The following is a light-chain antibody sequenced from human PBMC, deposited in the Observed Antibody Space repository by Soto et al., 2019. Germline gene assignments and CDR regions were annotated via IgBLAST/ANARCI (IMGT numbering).Light chain of an antibody. J-gene: IGLJ2*01. CDR3: CSYAVSRSFVV. CDR2: EGS. CDR1: SSDVGSYNL. Sequence: QSALTQPASVSGSPGQSITISCTGTSSDVGSYNLVSWYQQHPGKAPKLIIYEGSKRPSGVSNRFSGSKSGNTASLTISGLQAEDEADYYCCSYAVSRSFVVFGGGTKLTVL. V-gene: IGLV2-23*03.